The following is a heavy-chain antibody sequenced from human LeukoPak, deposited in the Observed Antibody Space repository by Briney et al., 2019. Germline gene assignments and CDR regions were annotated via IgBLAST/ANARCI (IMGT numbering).Heavy chain of an antibody. J-gene: IGHJ4*02. V-gene: IGHV3-21*04. Sequence: GGSLRLSCAASGFTFSSYSMNWVRQAPGKGLEWVSSINILSNYIYYADSVKGRFTISRDNAKNSLYLQMNSLRAEDTALYYCAKKPGTTEDPFDYWGQGTLVTVSS. CDR2: INILSNYI. D-gene: IGHD1-7*01. CDR3: AKKPGTTEDPFDY. CDR1: GFTFSSYS.